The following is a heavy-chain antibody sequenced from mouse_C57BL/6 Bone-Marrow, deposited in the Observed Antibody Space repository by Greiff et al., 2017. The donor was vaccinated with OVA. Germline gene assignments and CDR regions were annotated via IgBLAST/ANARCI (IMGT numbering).Heavy chain of an antibody. V-gene: IGHV10-1*01. CDR2: IRSKSNNYAT. J-gene: IGHJ4*01. CDR3: VSYDYPYAMDY. Sequence: EVHLVESGGGLVQPKGSLKLSCAASGFSFNTYAMNWVRQAPGKGLEWVARIRSKSNNYATYYADSVKDRFTISRDDSESMLYLQMNNLKTEDTAMYYCVSYDYPYAMDYWGQGTSVTVSS. CDR1: GFSFNTYA. D-gene: IGHD2-4*01.